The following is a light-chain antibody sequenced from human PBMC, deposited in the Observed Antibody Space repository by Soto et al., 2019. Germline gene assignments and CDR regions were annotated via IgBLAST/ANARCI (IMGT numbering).Light chain of an antibody. J-gene: IGLJ1*01. CDR1: SSDVGSYNL. CDR3: CSYAGISTLYV. V-gene: IGLV2-23*01. CDR2: EGS. Sequence: QSALTQPASVSGSPGQSITISCTGTSSDVGSYNLVSWYRQHPGKAPKLMIYEGSKRPSGVSNRFSGSKSGNTASLTISGLQAEDEADYYCCSYAGISTLYVFGTGTKLTVL.